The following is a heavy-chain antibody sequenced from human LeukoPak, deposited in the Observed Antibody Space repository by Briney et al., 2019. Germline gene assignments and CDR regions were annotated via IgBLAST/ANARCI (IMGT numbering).Heavy chain of an antibody. CDR1: GFTFSTYC. Sequence: GGSLRLSCAASGFTFSTYCMSWVRQAPGKGLEWVSNIKKDGSEKYYVDSVKGRFTISRDNAKNSLYLQMNSPRAEDTAVYYCAKGGDIVVVPAAIGFDPWGQGTLVTVSS. V-gene: IGHV3-7*03. CDR2: IKKDGSEK. J-gene: IGHJ5*02. CDR3: AKGGDIVVVPAAIGFDP. D-gene: IGHD2-2*02.